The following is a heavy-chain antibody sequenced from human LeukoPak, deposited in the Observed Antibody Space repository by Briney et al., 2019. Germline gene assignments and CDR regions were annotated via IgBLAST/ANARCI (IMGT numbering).Heavy chain of an antibody. CDR3: ARVVAVAQRAHFQH. CDR1: GGSFSGYY. Sequence: SETLSLTCAVYGGSFSGYYWSWIRQPPGKGLEWIGEINHSGSTNYNPSLKSRVTISVDTSKNQFSLKLSSVTAADTAVYYCARVVAVAQRAHFQHWGQGTLVTVSS. CDR2: INHSGST. D-gene: IGHD6-19*01. V-gene: IGHV4-34*01. J-gene: IGHJ1*01.